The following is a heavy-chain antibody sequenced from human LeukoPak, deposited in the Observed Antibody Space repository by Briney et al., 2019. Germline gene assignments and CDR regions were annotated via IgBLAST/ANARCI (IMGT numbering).Heavy chain of an antibody. Sequence: SETLSLTCTASGGSISSGSYYWSWIRPPAGKGLEWIVRIYASGSTNYNPSLKSRVTISVDTSKNQFSLKLSSVTAADTAVYYCARDGSKFHTSCCSWFDPWGQGTLVTVSS. V-gene: IGHV4-61*02. D-gene: IGHD2-2*01. CDR3: ARDGSKFHTSCCSWFDP. CDR2: IYASGST. CDR1: GGSISSGSYY. J-gene: IGHJ5*02.